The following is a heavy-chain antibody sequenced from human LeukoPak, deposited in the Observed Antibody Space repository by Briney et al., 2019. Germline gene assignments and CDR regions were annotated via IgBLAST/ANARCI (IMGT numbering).Heavy chain of an antibody. Sequence: ASVKVSCKASGYTFTGYYMHWVRQAPGQGLEWMGWINPNSGGTNYAQKFQGRVTMTRDTSISTAYMELSRLRSDDTAVYYCARGPYGSGSYQPNDYWGQGTLVTVSS. CDR1: GYTFTGYY. J-gene: IGHJ4*02. CDR3: ARGPYGSGSYQPNDY. CDR2: INPNSGGT. D-gene: IGHD3-10*01. V-gene: IGHV1-2*02.